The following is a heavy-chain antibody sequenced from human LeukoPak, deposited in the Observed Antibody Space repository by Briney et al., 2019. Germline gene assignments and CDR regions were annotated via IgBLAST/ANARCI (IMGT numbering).Heavy chain of an antibody. V-gene: IGHV3-7*01. CDR3: ARGGLWGGDY. D-gene: IGHD3-16*01. Sequence: PGGSLRLSCAASGFTFSSYWMTWVRQAPGRGLEWVATIKADGSDKYYVNSVKGRFTISRDNAKNSLSLQMDSLRAEDTAVYYCARGGLWGGDYWGQGTLATVSS. CDR2: IKADGSDK. J-gene: IGHJ4*02. CDR1: GFTFSSYW.